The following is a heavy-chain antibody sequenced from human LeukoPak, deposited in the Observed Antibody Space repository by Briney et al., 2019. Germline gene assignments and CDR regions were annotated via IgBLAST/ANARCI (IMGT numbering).Heavy chain of an antibody. V-gene: IGHV1-46*01. J-gene: IGHJ6*03. CDR1: GYTFTSYY. CDR2: INPSGGST. CDR3: ARAGYSSGWYSSNYYYYMDV. D-gene: IGHD6-19*01. Sequence: ASVKVSCKASGYTFTSYYMHWVRQAPGQGLEWMGIINPSGGSTSYAQKFQGRVTMTRDMSTSTVYMELSSLRSEDTAVYYCARAGYSSGWYSSNYYYYMDVWGKGTTVTVSS.